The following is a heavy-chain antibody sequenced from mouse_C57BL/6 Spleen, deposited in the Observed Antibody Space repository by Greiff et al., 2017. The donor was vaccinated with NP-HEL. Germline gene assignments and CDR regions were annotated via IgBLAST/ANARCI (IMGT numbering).Heavy chain of an antibody. V-gene: IGHV1-22*01. CDR3: ARDGGQLRLRRYFDY. CDR1: GYTFTDYN. D-gene: IGHD3-2*02. J-gene: IGHJ2*01. CDR2: INPNNGGT. Sequence: VQLKESGPELVKPGASVKMSCKASGYTFTDYNMHWVKQSHGKSLEWIGYINPNNGGTSYNQKFKGKATLTVNKSSSTAYMELRSLTSEDSAVYYCARDGGQLRLRRYFDYWGQGTTLTVSS.